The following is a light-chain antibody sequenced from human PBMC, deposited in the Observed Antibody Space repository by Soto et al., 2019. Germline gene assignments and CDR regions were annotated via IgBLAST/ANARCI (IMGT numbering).Light chain of an antibody. CDR3: QQRNNWPPWT. CDR1: QSVSSS. V-gene: IGKV3-11*01. CDR2: DAS. J-gene: IGKJ1*01. Sequence: EIVLTQSPATLSLSPGERATLSCRASQSVSSSLAWYQQKPGQAPRLLIYDASNRATGIPARFSGSGSGTDFTLTITSLEPEDVAVYYCQQRNNWPPWTFGQGTKVEIK.